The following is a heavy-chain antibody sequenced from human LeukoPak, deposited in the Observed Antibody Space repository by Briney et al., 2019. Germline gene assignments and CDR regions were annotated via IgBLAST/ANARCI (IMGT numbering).Heavy chain of an antibody. J-gene: IGHJ4*02. V-gene: IGHV3-53*01. D-gene: IGHD6-13*01. CDR1: GFTVSSNY. CDR2: IYSGGST. CDR3: VRDSHSFSSSCPGY. Sequence: GGSLRLSCAASGFTVSSNYMSWVRQAPGKGLEWVSVIYSGGSTYYADSVKGRFTISRDNAKNSLYLQMNSLRAEDTAVYYCVRDSHSFSSSCPGYWGQGTLVTVSS.